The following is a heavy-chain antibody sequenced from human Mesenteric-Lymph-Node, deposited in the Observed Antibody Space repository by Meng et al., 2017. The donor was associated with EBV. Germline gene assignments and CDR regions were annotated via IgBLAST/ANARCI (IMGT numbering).Heavy chain of an antibody. CDR2: IYHSGST. Sequence: QWQLTGSGPGLVKPSGALSLTGAVSGGSISSYNWWSWVRQPPGKGLEWIGEIYHSGSTNNNPSLRSRVTISVDKSKNQFSLRLSSVTAADTAVYYCAKVDGSGRSNWFDPWGQGTLVTVSS. CDR3: AKVDGSGRSNWFDP. J-gene: IGHJ5*02. D-gene: IGHD3-10*01. CDR1: GGSISSYNW. V-gene: IGHV4-4*02.